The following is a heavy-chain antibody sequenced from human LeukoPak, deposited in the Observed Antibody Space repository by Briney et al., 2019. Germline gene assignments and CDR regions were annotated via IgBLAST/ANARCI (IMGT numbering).Heavy chain of an antibody. Sequence: AAVKVSCKASGGTFSSYAISWVRQAPGQGLQWMGWISAYNGNTNYAQKLQGRVTMTTDTSTSTAYMELRSLRSDDTAVYYCAREGITGTQASFYDYWGQGTLVTVSS. CDR2: ISAYNGNT. J-gene: IGHJ4*02. D-gene: IGHD1-20*01. CDR1: GGTFSSYA. V-gene: IGHV1-18*01. CDR3: AREGITGTQASFYDY.